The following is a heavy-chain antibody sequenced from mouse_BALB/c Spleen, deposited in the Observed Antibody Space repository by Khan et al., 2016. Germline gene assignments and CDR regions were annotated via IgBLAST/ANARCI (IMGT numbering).Heavy chain of an antibody. CDR3: ARDGWGYYAMDY. CDR1: GFSLIAYG. CDR2: IWGDGTT. D-gene: IGHD2-2*01. Sequence: VQLQESGPGLVAPSQSLSITCTVSGFSLIAYGVNWVRQPPGKGLEWLGMIWGDGTTDFNSALKSRLNITKDNSKSPVFLKMNSLQTDDTARYYCARDGWGYYAMDYWGQGTSVTVSS. V-gene: IGHV2-6-7*01. J-gene: IGHJ4*01.